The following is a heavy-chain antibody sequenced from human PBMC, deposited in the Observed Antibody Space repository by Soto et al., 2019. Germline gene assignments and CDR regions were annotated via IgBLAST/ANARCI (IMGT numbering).Heavy chain of an antibody. CDR3: AHSSSLRYYYDSSGYYYRSFDY. V-gene: IGHV2-5*02. Sequence: QITLKESGPTLVKPTQTLTLTCTFSGFSLSTSGVGVGWIRQPPGKALEWLALIYWDDDKRYSPSLKSRLTTTNDTAKNQVLLTMTNMDPVDTATYYCAHSSSLRYYYDSSGYYYRSFDYWGQGTLVTVSS. CDR2: IYWDDDK. CDR1: GFSLSTSGVG. D-gene: IGHD3-22*01. J-gene: IGHJ4*02.